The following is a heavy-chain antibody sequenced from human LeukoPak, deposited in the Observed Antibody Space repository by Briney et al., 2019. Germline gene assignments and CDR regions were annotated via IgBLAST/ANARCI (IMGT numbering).Heavy chain of an antibody. V-gene: IGHV1-69*13. J-gene: IGHJ5*02. CDR2: IIPIFGTA. D-gene: IGHD3-22*01. Sequence: SVKVSCKASGGTFSSYAISWVRQAPGQGLEWMGGIIPIFGTANYAQKFQGRVTITADESTSTAHMELSSLRSEDTAVYYCARGSVGLLGPNWFDPWGQGTLVTVSS. CDR3: ARGSVGLLGPNWFDP. CDR1: GGTFSSYA.